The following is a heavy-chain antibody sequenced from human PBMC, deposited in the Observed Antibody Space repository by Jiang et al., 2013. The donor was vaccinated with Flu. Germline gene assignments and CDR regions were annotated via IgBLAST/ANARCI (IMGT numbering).Heavy chain of an antibody. CDR3: ARGRGQLWLRDYYYYGMDV. Sequence: LLKPSETLSLTCAVYGGSFSGYYWSWIRQPPGKGLEWIGEINHSGSTNYNPSLKSRVTISVDTSKNQFSLKLSSVTAADTAVYYCARGRGQLWLRDYYYYGMDVWGKGTTVTVSS. V-gene: IGHV4-34*01. D-gene: IGHD5-18*01. CDR1: GGSFSGYY. CDR2: INHSGST. J-gene: IGHJ6*04.